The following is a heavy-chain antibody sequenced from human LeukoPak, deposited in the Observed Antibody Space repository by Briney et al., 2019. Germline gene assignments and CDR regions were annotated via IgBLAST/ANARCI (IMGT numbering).Heavy chain of an antibody. D-gene: IGHD4-23*01. Sequence: SETLSLTCTVSGGSINSYYWSWIWQPAGKGLEIGRIYSSGSTNYNPSLKSRVSMSVDTSENQFSLKLTSVTAADTAVYYCARGGKATVVTMWGQGILVTVSS. J-gene: IGHJ4*02. CDR3: ARGGKATVVTM. V-gene: IGHV4-4*07. CDR1: GGSINSYY. CDR2: IYSSGST.